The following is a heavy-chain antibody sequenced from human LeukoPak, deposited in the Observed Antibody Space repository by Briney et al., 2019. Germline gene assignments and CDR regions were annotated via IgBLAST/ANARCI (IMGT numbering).Heavy chain of an antibody. Sequence: PSETLSLTCTVSGGSISSYYWSWIRQPPGKGLEWIGYIYYSGSTNYNPSLKSRVTISVDTSKSQFSLKLSSVTAADTAVYYCARVIAAAEILIDYWGQGTLVTVSS. CDR3: ARVIAAAEILIDY. CDR1: GGSISSYY. V-gene: IGHV4-59*01. CDR2: IYYSGST. D-gene: IGHD6-13*01. J-gene: IGHJ4*02.